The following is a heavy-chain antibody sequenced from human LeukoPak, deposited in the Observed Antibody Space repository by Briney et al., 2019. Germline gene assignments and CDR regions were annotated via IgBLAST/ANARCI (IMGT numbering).Heavy chain of an antibody. D-gene: IGHD5-18*01. V-gene: IGHV3-49*04. CDR2: IRSKAYGATT. CDR1: GFTFSNYA. J-gene: IGHJ6*02. CDR3: TRGPIQLWLYSGVDV. Sequence: LAGGSLRLSCAASGFTFSNYAMSWVRQAPGKGLEWVGFIRSKAYGATTEYAASVKGRFTISREDSISIAYLQMNSLKTEDTAVYYCTRGPIQLWLYSGVDVWGQGTTVIVSS.